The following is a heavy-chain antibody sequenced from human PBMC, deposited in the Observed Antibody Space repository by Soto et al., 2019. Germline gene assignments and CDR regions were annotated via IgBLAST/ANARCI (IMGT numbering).Heavy chain of an antibody. D-gene: IGHD3-9*01. CDR1: GGSISSYY. Sequence: SETLSLTCTVSGGSISSYYWSWIRQPPGKGLEWIGYIYYSGSTNYNPSLKSRVTISVDTSKNQFSLKLSSVTAADTAVYYCASSMVYYDILTGPSWFDPWGQGTLVTVSS. CDR3: ASSMVYYDILTGPSWFDP. J-gene: IGHJ5*02. CDR2: IYYSGST. V-gene: IGHV4-59*08.